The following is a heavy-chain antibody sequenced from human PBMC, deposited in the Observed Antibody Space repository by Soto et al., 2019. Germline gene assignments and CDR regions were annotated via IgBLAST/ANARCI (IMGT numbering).Heavy chain of an antibody. J-gene: IGHJ6*02. CDR1: GYRFTNYW. D-gene: IGHD6-13*01. CDR3: ARTSAAGKYYYGMDV. CDR2: IYPGDSDT. V-gene: IGHV5-51*01. Sequence: LGESLKISCKGSGYRFTNYWIAWVRQMPGKGLEWMGIIYPGDSDTRYSPSFQGQVTISADKSISTAYLQWSSLKASDTAMYYCARTSAAGKYYYGMDVWGQGTTVTVSS.